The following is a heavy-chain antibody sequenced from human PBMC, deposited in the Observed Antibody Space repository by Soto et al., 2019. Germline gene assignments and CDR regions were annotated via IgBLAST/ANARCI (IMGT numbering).Heavy chain of an antibody. CDR2: IYYSGST. V-gene: IGHV4-59*12. D-gene: IGHD3-22*01. CDR3: ARDVHDSSGYYYYPDS. CDR1: GGSISSYY. J-gene: IGHJ4*02. Sequence: PSETLSLTCTVSGGSISSYYWSWIRQPPGKGLELIGYIYYSGSTNYNPSLKSRVTISVDTSKNQFSLKLNSVTAADTAVYYCARDVHDSSGYYYYPDSWGQGTLVTVSS.